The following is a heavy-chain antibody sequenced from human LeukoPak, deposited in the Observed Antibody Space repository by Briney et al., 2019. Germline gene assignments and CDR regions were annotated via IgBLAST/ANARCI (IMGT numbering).Heavy chain of an antibody. CDR1: GGSFSGYY. CDR3: ARGLRFHAFDI. Sequence: SETLSLTCAVYGGSFSGYYWSWIRQPPGKGLEWIGYIYYSGSTNYNPSLKSRVTISVDTSKNQFSLKLSSVTAADTAVYYCARGLRFHAFDIWGQGTMVTVSS. D-gene: IGHD5-12*01. CDR2: IYYSGST. V-gene: IGHV4-59*01. J-gene: IGHJ3*02.